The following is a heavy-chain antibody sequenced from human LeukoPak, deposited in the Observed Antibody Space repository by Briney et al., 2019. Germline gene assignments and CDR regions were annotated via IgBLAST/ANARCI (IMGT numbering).Heavy chain of an antibody. Sequence: SETLSLTCSVSGGSITSYYWSWIRQPPGKGLEWLGYIYYSGSTKYNPSLKSRVTISADTSKRQFSLKLNSLTAADTAVYYCARDRGLGTWFDPWGQGTLVTVSS. J-gene: IGHJ5*02. CDR2: IYYSGST. CDR3: ARDRGLGTWFDP. V-gene: IGHV4-59*01. CDR1: GGSITSYY. D-gene: IGHD1-1*01.